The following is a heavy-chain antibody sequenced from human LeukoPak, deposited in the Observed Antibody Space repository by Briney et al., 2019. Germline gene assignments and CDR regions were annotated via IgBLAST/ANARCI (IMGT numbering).Heavy chain of an antibody. CDR3: ARDGDAYNFDY. D-gene: IGHD5-24*01. Sequence: PGGSLRLSCAASGFTFSSYGMSWVRQAPGKGLEWVSAISGSGGSTYYADSVKGRFTISKDNSKNTLYLQMNSLRREDTAVYYCARDGDAYNFDYWGQGTLVTVSS. CDR1: GFTFSSYG. CDR2: ISGSGGST. J-gene: IGHJ4*02. V-gene: IGHV3-23*01.